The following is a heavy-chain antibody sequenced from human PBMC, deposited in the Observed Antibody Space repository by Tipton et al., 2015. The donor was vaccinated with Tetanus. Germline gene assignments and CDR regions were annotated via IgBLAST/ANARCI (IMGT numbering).Heavy chain of an antibody. D-gene: IGHD3-16*01. Sequence: SLRLSCVASGFTFSNYCMTWVRQAPGKGLEWVANIKQDGSTLYYVDSVKGRFTFSRDNAKNSLYLQVNSLRAEDTAVYYCARAISSRWGKHDAFDIWGQGTAVAVSP. CDR3: ARAISSRWGKHDAFDI. CDR1: GFTFSNYC. J-gene: IGHJ3*02. CDR2: IKQDGSTL. V-gene: IGHV3-7*01.